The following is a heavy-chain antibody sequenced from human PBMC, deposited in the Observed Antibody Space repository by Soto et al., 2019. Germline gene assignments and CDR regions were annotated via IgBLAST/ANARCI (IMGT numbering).Heavy chain of an antibody. Sequence: QVQLVQSGAEVKKPGSSVKVSCKASGGTFSSYAISWVRQAPGQGLEWMGGFIPIFGTANYAQKFQGRVTITADKSTSTAYMELSSLRSEDTAVYYCARDGGDGYNYYYYGMDVWGQGTTVTVSS. D-gene: IGHD3-16*01. CDR3: ARDGGDGYNYYYYGMDV. CDR1: GGTFSSYA. V-gene: IGHV1-69*06. J-gene: IGHJ6*02. CDR2: FIPIFGTA.